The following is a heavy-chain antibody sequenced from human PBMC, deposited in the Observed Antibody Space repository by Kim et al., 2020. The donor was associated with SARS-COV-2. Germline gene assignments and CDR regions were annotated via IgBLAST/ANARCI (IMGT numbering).Heavy chain of an antibody. Sequence: GGSLRLSCAASGFTFSSYGMHWVRQAPGKGLEWVAVISYDGSNKYYADSVKGRFTISRDNSKNTLYLQMNSLRAEDTAVYYCAKDGYSSSWYESGGYFDYWGQGTLVTVSS. V-gene: IGHV3-30*18. D-gene: IGHD6-13*01. CDR3: AKDGYSSSWYESGGYFDY. CDR1: GFTFSSYG. CDR2: ISYDGSNK. J-gene: IGHJ4*02.